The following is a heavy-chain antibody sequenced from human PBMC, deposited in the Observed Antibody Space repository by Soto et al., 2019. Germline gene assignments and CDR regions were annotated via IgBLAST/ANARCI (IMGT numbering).Heavy chain of an antibody. CDR3: TTLLPSIYSSSAGKDDY. D-gene: IGHD6-13*01. CDR2: IKSRTDGGTT. CDR1: GFTFSNAW. V-gene: IGHV3-15*07. Sequence: EVQLVESGGGLVKPGGSLRLSCAASGFTFSNAWMNWVRQAPGKGLEWVGRIKSRTDGGTTDYAAPVKGRFTISRDDSKNTLYLQMNSLKTEDTAVYYCTTLLPSIYSSSAGKDDYWGQGTLVTVSS. J-gene: IGHJ4*02.